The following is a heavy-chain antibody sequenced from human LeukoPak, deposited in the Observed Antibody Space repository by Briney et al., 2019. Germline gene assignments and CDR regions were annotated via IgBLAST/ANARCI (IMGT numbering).Heavy chain of an antibody. CDR3: ASMKRITIFGVVISRYYYYGMGV. CDR2: MNPNSGNT. D-gene: IGHD3-3*01. J-gene: IGHJ6*02. V-gene: IGHV1-8*01. Sequence: ASVKVSCKASGYTFTSYDINWVRQATGQGLEWMGWMNPNSGNTGYAQKFQGRVTMTRNTSISTAYMELSSLRSEDTAVYYCASMKRITIFGVVISRYYYYGMGVWGQGTTVTVSS. CDR1: GYTFTSYD.